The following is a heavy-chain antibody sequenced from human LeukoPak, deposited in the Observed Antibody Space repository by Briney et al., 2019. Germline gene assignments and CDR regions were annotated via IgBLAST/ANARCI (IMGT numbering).Heavy chain of an antibody. D-gene: IGHD1-7*01. Sequence: PSETLSLTCTVSGVSISIYYWSWVRQPPGKGLEWIGYIYNSGSTIYNPSLKSRATISADTSENQFSLQLSSVTAADTAVYYCVRDRELNYWGQGILVTVSS. CDR1: GVSISIYY. J-gene: IGHJ4*02. CDR3: VRDRELNY. CDR2: IYNSGST. V-gene: IGHV4-59*01.